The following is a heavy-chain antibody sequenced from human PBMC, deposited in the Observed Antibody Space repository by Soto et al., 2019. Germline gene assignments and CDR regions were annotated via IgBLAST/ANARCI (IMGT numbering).Heavy chain of an antibody. V-gene: IGHV3-23*01. CDR2: ISGSGGST. Sequence: PGGFLRLSCAAAGFTFSSYAMSWVRQAPGKGLEWVSAISGSGGSTYYADSVKGRFTISRDNSKNTLYLQMNSLRAEDTAVYYCAKVRVGALDYWGQGTLVTVSS. J-gene: IGHJ4*02. CDR1: GFTFSSYA. CDR3: AKVRVGALDY. D-gene: IGHD1-26*01.